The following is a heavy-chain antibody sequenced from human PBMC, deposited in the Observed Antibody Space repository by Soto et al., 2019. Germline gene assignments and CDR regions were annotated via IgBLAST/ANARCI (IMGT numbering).Heavy chain of an antibody. J-gene: IGHJ6*04. V-gene: IGHV3-66*01. CDR1: GFTVSSKY. CDR2: IQSGGST. CDR3: TRDDVNCSGGRCYGDPMDV. Sequence: EVQQVESGGGLVQPGGSLRLSCAASGFTVSSKYKSWVRQAPGKGLEWVSLIQSGGSTYYAGSVKGRFTISRDNSENTLFLQMNSLRVEDTAVYYCTRDDVNCSGGRCYGDPMDVWGKGTTVTVSA. D-gene: IGHD2-15*01.